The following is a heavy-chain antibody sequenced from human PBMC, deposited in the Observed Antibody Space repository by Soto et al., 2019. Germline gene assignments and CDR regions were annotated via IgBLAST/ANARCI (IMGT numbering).Heavy chain of an antibody. Sequence: PGGSLRLFCAGSGFTVNKYWMSWVRQAPGRGLEWVANIKQDGSEDYYVDSVKGRFTISRDNAKNSLYLQMNSLRAEETAVYFCAGLGVVPEAPKGKDVCGQGPSVTVS. CDR2: IKQDGSED. V-gene: IGHV3-7*03. CDR1: GFTVNKYW. J-gene: IGHJ6*01. CDR3: AGLGVVPEAPKGKDV. D-gene: IGHD3-16*01.